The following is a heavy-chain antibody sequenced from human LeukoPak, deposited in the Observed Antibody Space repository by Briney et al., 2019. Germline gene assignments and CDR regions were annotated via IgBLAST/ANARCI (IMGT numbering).Heavy chain of an antibody. CDR1: GFTVSSSY. CDR3: AKDLDYDYVWGSYNY. Sequence: GGSLRLSCAASGFTVSSSYMSWVRQAPGKGLEWVSAISGSGGSTYYADSVKGRFTISRDNSKNTLYLQMNSLRAEDTAVYYCAKDLDYDYVWGSYNYWGQGTLVTVSS. V-gene: IGHV3-23*01. D-gene: IGHD3-16*01. CDR2: ISGSGGST. J-gene: IGHJ4*02.